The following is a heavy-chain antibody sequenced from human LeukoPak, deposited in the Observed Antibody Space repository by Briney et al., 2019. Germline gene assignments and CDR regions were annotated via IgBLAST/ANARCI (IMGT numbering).Heavy chain of an antibody. D-gene: IGHD2-2*01. Sequence: PGGSLRLSCAATGFTFSTYGMHWVRQAPGKGLEWVAFIRYDGSKKYYADSVKGRFTISRDNSKNTLYLQMNSLRAEDTAVNYCARGAAVPAARWFDPWGQGTLVTVSS. CDR3: ARGAAVPAARWFDP. V-gene: IGHV3-30*02. J-gene: IGHJ5*02. CDR1: GFTFSTYG. CDR2: IRYDGSKK.